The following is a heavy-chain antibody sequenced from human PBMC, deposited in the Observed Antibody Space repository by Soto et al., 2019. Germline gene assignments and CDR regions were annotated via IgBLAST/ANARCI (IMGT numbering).Heavy chain of an antibody. D-gene: IGHD2-21*02. V-gene: IGHV1-69*02. J-gene: IGHJ4*02. CDR3: ARDDGLAYCGGDCYS. CDR1: GGTFSSYT. Sequence: QVQLVQSGAEVKKPGSSVKVSCKASGGTFSSYTISWVRQAPGQGLEWMGRIIPILGIANYAQKFQGRVTXTADKSXXTAYMELSSLRSEDTAVYYCARDDGLAYCGGDCYSWGQGTLVTVSS. CDR2: IIPILGIA.